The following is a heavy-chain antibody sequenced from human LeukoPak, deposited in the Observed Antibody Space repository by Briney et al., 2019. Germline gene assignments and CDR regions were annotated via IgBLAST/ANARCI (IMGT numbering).Heavy chain of an antibody. Sequence: PGGSLRLYCAASGFTFSDYYMSWIRQAPGYGLGWASYISSSGSTIYYADSVKGRFTICRDNAKNSLYLQMNSLRAEDTAVYYCARDRDGYGHPPLLYWGQGTLVTVSS. V-gene: IGHV3-11*01. CDR1: GFTFSDYY. D-gene: IGHD5-18*01. J-gene: IGHJ4*02. CDR3: ARDRDGYGHPPLLY. CDR2: ISSSGSTI.